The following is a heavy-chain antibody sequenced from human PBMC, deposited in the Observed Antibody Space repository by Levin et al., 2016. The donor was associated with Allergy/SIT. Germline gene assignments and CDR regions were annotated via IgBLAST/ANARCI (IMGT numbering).Heavy chain of an antibody. CDR1: GFTFSNYV. CDR3: AKDSYGMDV. V-gene: IGHV3-23*01. Sequence: GESLKISCAASGFTFSNYVMAWVRQAPGKGLQWVTSITGSGDATFYADSVKGRFTFSRDNSKNTLYLQMNSLRAEDTAVYYCAKDSYGMDVWGQGTTVTVSS. CDR2: ITGSGDAT. J-gene: IGHJ6*02.